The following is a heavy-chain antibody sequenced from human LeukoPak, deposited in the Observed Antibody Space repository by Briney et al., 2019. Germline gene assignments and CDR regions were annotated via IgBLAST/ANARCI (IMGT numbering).Heavy chain of an antibody. CDR3: AREGAYQLLSSYYFYGMDV. J-gene: IGHJ6*02. Sequence: GGSLRLSCAASGFIFRNHAIHWVRQAPGKGLDWVAVISYDGSNKYYADSVKGRFTTSRDNSKNTLYLQMNSLRAEDTALYYCAREGAYQLLSSYYFYGMDVWGQGTTVTVSS. CDR1: GFIFRNHA. CDR2: ISYDGSNK. D-gene: IGHD1-26*01. V-gene: IGHV3-30-3*01.